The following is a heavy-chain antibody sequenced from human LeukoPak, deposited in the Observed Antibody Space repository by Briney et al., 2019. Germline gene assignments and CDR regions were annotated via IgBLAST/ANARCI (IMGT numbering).Heavy chain of an antibody. CDR2: TYYRSTWNV. V-gene: IGHV6-1*01. D-gene: IGHD2-15*01. Sequence: SQTLSLTCAISCTSLYYNDVTWNWLRQSPSRGLEWLGRTYYRSTWNVDYAPSVRGRITVDADTSKNQFSLLLYSVTPEDTAVYFCARERHGGRLSRFDYWGQGTLVTVSS. CDR1: CTSLYYNDVT. J-gene: IGHJ4*02. CDR3: ARERHGGRLSRFDY.